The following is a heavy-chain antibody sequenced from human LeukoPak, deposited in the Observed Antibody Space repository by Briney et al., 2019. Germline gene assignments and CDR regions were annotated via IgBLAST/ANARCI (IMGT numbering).Heavy chain of an antibody. D-gene: IGHD2-2*01. Sequence: SETLSHTCSVPGGSVSSGIYYSSWMRQPPGEGLEGIGYIYYSGSTEYNPSLKSRDTISVDTSTSQSSLKLSSLTAADTAVYYCARVHLYCSSTSCLDWFDPWGQGTLVTVSS. CDR3: ARVHLYCSSTSCLDWFDP. J-gene: IGHJ5*02. V-gene: IGHV4-61*01. CDR1: GGSVSSGIYY. CDR2: IYYSGST.